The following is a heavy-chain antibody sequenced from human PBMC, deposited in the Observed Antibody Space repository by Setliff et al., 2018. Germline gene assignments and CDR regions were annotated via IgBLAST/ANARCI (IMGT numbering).Heavy chain of an antibody. CDR2: ISPYSGKT. Sequence: GASVKVSCKASGYTFSDYGISWVRLAPGQGLEWMGWISPYSGKTFYAPHFQDRVVMTTDTSTNTAYMDLRSLRSDDTAVHYCERLVRYCTATSCQRTSGDDFWGQGTLVTVSS. D-gene: IGHD2-2*01. V-gene: IGHV1-18*01. J-gene: IGHJ4*02. CDR3: ERLVRYCTATSCQRTSGDDF. CDR1: GYTFSDYG.